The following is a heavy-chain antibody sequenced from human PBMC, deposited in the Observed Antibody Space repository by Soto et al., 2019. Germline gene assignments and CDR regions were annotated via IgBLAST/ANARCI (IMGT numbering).Heavy chain of an antibody. CDR2: ISWDGGTT. CDR3: AKDSGGSSWWSGSYYAMDV. J-gene: IGHJ6*02. Sequence: EVQLVESGGVVVQPGGSLRLSCAASGFTFDDYTMHWVRQAPGKGLEWVSLISWDGGTTYYADYVKGRFTISRDNSKTSLYLQMNSLRTEDTALYYCAKDSGGSSWWSGSYYAMDVWGQGTTVTVSS. CDR1: GFTFDDYT. D-gene: IGHD6-13*01. V-gene: IGHV3-43*01.